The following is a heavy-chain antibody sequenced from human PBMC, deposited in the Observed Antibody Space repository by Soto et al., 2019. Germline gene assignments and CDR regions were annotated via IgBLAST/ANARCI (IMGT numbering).Heavy chain of an antibody. V-gene: IGHV4-31*11. Sequence: PSETLSLTCAVSGGSISSDGYYWSWIRQSPGKGLEWIGYIYYRGNTYYNPSLKSRATISLDTSKNQFSLKLSSVTAADTAVYYCAGRYSDYGDDRAQRTPVPVS. D-gene: IGHD5-12*01. CDR1: GGSISSDGYY. CDR3: AGRYSDYGDD. CDR2: IYYRGNT. J-gene: IGHJ1*01.